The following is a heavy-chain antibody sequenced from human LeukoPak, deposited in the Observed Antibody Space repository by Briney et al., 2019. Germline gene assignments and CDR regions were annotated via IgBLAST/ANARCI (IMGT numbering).Heavy chain of an antibody. D-gene: IGHD2-2*01. CDR3: ARLTQGWVCSSTGCSSDV. CDR1: GGSISSGGYY. CDR2: IYHSGST. J-gene: IGHJ6*02. Sequence: SQTLSLTCTVSGGSISSGGYYWSWIRQPPGKGLEWIGYIYHSGSTYYNPSLKSRVTISVDTSKNQFSLKLTSVTVADTAVYYCARLTQGWVCSSTGCSSDVWGQGTTVTVSS. V-gene: IGHV4-30-2*05.